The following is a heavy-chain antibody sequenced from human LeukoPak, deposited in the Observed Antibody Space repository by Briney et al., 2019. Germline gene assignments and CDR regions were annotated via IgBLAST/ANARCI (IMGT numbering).Heavy chain of an antibody. CDR2: IKQDGSEK. CDR3: ARVRRTGYSGYYLSPSMDY. CDR1: GFTFSADW. Sequence: GGSLRLSCAVSGFTFSADWMTWVRQAPGKGLEWVANIKQDGSEKYYVDSVKGRFTISRDNAKNSLYLQMNSLRAEDTAVYYCARVRRTGYSGYYLSPSMDYWGQGALVTVSS. J-gene: IGHJ4*02. D-gene: IGHD5-12*01. V-gene: IGHV3-7*01.